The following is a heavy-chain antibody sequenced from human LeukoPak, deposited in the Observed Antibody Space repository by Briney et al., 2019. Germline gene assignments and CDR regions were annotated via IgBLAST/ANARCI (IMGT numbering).Heavy chain of an antibody. D-gene: IGHD3-3*01. Sequence: GGSLRLSCAASGFTFSSYAMHWVRQAPGKGLEWVAVISYDGSNKYYADSVKGRFTISRDNSKSTLYLQMNSQRAEDTAVYYCARDKDQRSWSGYYTTLYFDYWGQGTRVTVSS. CDR1: GFTFSSYA. CDR3: ARDKDQRSWSGYYTTLYFDY. CDR2: ISYDGSNK. J-gene: IGHJ4*02. V-gene: IGHV3-30-3*01.